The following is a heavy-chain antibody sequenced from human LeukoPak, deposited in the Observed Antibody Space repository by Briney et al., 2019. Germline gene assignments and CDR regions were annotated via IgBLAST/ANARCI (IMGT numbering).Heavy chain of an antibody. V-gene: IGHV3-48*04. Sequence: GGSLRLSCAASGFTFSSYSMNWVRHARGEGREWISYRRSSSSTIDYADSVKGRFTTSRDNANTTLYLQMNSLRAEDTAVSYGARGRGYNYGYSDYWGQGTLVTVSS. CDR1: GFTFSSYS. CDR2: RRSSSSTI. D-gene: IGHD5-18*01. J-gene: IGHJ4*02. CDR3: ARGRGYNYGYSDY.